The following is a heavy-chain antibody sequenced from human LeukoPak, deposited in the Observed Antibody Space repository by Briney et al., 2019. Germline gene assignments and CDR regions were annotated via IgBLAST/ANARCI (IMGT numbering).Heavy chain of an antibody. J-gene: IGHJ6*02. CDR3: ARLAIAAAGTHYGMDV. CDR1: GGSISSYY. CDR2: IYYSGST. V-gene: IGHV4-59*08. D-gene: IGHD6-13*01. Sequence: SETLSLTCTASGGSISSYYWSWIRQPPGKGLERIGYIYYSGSTNYNPSLKSRVTTSVDTSKNQFSLKLSSVTAADTAVYYCARLAIAAAGTHYGMDVWGQGTTVTVSS.